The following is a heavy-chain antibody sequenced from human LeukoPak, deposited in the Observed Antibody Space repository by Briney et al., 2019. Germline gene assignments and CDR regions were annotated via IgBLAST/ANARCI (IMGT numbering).Heavy chain of an antibody. J-gene: IGHJ4*02. CDR1: GFTFSNYA. Sequence: GGSLRLSCAASGFTFSNYAMSWVRQAPGKGLEWVSAISGNGDITYYTDSVKGRFTISRDNSKNTLYLQMNSLRAEDTAIYYCAKVTGGDMIAYGGLDYWGQGTLVTVSS. V-gene: IGHV3-23*01. CDR2: ISGNGDIT. CDR3: AKVTGGDMIAYGGLDY. D-gene: IGHD3-16*01.